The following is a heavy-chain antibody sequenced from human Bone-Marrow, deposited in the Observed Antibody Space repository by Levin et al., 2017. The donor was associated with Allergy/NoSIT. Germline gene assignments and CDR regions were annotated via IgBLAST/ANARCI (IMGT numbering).Heavy chain of an antibody. CDR1: GFTFSSYA. CDR2: ISYDGSNK. CDR3: ARDWIVVVVAATPGGGAFDI. J-gene: IGHJ3*02. D-gene: IGHD2-15*01. Sequence: GGSLRLSCAASGFTFSSYAMHWVRQAPGKGLEWVAVISYDGSNKYYADSVKGRFTISRDNSKNTLYLQMNSLRAEDTAVYYCARDWIVVVVAATPGGGAFDIWGQGTMVTVSS. V-gene: IGHV3-30-3*01.